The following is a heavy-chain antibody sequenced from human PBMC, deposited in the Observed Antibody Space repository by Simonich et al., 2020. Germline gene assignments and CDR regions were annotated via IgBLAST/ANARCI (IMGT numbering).Heavy chain of an antibody. D-gene: IGHD5-18*01. CDR1: GFTFSSYS. Sequence: EVQLVESGGGLVKPGGSLSLSCAASGFTFSSYSMKWVHQAPGKGLECVSASRSNSNYIYYAISVKGRFTISRDNAKNSLYRQMNSLRAEDTAVYYCARDVDTAMVFDYWGQGTLVTVSS. CDR3: ARDVDTAMVFDY. CDR2: SRSNSNYI. J-gene: IGHJ4*02. V-gene: IGHV3-21*01.